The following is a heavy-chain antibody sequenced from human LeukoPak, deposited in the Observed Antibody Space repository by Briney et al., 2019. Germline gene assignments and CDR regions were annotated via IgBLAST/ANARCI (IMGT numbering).Heavy chain of an antibody. CDR3: ARSRTDRAPQYYYGSGSYRT. Sequence: SETLSLTCTVSGGSISSSSYYWGWIRQPPGKGLEWIGSIYYSGSTYYNPSLKSRVTISVDTSKNQFSLKLSSVTAADTAVYYCARSRTDRAPQYYYGSGSYRTWGQGTLVTVSS. D-gene: IGHD3-10*01. J-gene: IGHJ4*02. CDR1: GGSISSSSYY. V-gene: IGHV4-39*01. CDR2: IYYSGST.